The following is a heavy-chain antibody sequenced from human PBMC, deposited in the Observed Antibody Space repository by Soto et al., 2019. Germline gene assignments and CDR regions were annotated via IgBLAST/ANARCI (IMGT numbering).Heavy chain of an antibody. J-gene: IGHJ5*02. CDR3: ARVGGIPWFDP. V-gene: IGHV4-31*03. D-gene: IGHD3-16*01. Sequence: QVQLQESGPGLVKPSQTLSLTCTVSGGSISSGGYYWSWIRQHPGKGLEWIGYIYYSGSTYYNPSLRSRVTISVDPSKNQFSLKLSSVPAAGTAVYSCARVGGIPWFDPWGQGTLVTVSS. CDR1: GGSISSGGYY. CDR2: IYYSGST.